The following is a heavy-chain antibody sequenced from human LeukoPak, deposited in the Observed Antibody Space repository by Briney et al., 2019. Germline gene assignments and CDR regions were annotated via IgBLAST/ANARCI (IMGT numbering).Heavy chain of an antibody. CDR2: IYSGGST. J-gene: IGHJ4*02. CDR3: AKDQGSSGYYPVDY. D-gene: IGHD3-22*01. V-gene: IGHV3-53*01. Sequence: GGSLRLSCAASGFTVSSNYMSWVCQAPGKGLEWVSVIYSGGSTYYADSVKGRFTISRDNSKNTLYLQMNSLRAEDTAIYYCAKDQGSSGYYPVDYWGQGTLVTVSS. CDR1: GFTVSSNY.